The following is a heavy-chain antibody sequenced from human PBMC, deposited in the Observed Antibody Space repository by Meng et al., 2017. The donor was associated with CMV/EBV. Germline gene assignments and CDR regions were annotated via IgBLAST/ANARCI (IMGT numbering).Heavy chain of an antibody. CDR1: GYTLTGYY. CDR3: ARLGSSDDY. D-gene: IGHD6-25*01. V-gene: IGHV1-2*02. Sequence: QVQLVQSGDEVNMPGSLANVSCKAAGYTLTGYYMHRVPQAPGQGLEWMGWTNPNSVSTNYAQKFQGRVTMTRDTSISTAYMQLSRLGSDDTSVYYCARLGSSDDYWGQGTLVTVSS. J-gene: IGHJ4*02. CDR2: TNPNSVST.